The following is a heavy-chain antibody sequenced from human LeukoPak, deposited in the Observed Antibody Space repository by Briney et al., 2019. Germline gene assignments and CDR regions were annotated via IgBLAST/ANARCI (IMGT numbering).Heavy chain of an antibody. Sequence: PGMSLRLSCAASVFTLDDHDVHWARHSPAKAREGFSGIKSKCYRVHCAHSVKGRFTIYRDHDKYSLYLKMNSLRAEDTGVYYCETEYCRRTSCPKAGFDIWGQATMVTVSS. D-gene: IGHD2-2*01. J-gene: IGHJ3*02. CDR1: VFTLDDHD. V-gene: IGHV3-9*01. CDR3: ETEYCRRTSCPKAGFDI. CDR2: IKSKCYRV.